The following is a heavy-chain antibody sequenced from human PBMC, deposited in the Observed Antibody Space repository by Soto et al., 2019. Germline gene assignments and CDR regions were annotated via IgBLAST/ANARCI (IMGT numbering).Heavy chain of an antibody. CDR3: ARVRYYYYGMDV. CDR2: IHYSGST. V-gene: IGHV4-59*01. CDR1: GGSISGSY. Sequence: SETLSLTCTVSGGSISGSYWSWIRQTPGKVLEWVGYIHYSGSTNYNPSLKSRVTISVDTSKNQFSLKLSSVTAADTAVYYCARVRYYYYGMDVWGQGTTVTVSS. J-gene: IGHJ6*02.